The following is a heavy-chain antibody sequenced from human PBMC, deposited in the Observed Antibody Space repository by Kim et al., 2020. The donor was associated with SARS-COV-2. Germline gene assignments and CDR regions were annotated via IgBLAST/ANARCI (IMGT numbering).Heavy chain of an antibody. CDR3: ARDLGSSSVWYFDL. CDR1: GFTFSSHA. J-gene: IGHJ2*01. Sequence: GGSLRLSCAASGFTFSSHAMSWVRQAPGKGLEWVSAISGSGGSTYYTDSVKGRFTISRDSSKNTLYLQMNSLRAADTAVYYCARDLGSSSVWYFDLWGRGTLVTVSS. V-gene: IGHV3-23*01. D-gene: IGHD6-6*01. CDR2: ISGSGGST.